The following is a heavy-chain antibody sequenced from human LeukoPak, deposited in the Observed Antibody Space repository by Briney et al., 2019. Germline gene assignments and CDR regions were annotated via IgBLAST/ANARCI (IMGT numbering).Heavy chain of an antibody. J-gene: IGHJ3*02. V-gene: IGHV5-51*01. D-gene: IGHD6-19*01. CDR2: IYPGDSDT. Sequence: GESLKISCKGSGYSFTSYWIGWVRQMPGKGLEWMGIIYPGDSDTRYSPTFQGQVTISADKSISTAYLQWSSLKASDTAMYYCARQGYSSGWYRVMSGDAFDIWGQGTMVTVSS. CDR1: GYSFTSYW. CDR3: ARQGYSSGWYRVMSGDAFDI.